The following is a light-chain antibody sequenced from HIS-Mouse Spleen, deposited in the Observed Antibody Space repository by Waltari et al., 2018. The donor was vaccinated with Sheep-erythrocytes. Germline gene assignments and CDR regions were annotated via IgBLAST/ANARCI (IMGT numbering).Light chain of an antibody. Sequence: QSALTQPRSVSGSPGQSVTISCTGTSSDVGGYNYVSWYQQHPGKAPKLMLYDVSKWPSGVPDRFSGSKSGNTASLTISGLQAEDEADYYCCSYAGSYNHVFATGTKVTVL. J-gene: IGLJ1*01. CDR1: SSDVGGYNY. V-gene: IGLV2-11*01. CDR2: DVS. CDR3: CSYAGSYNHV.